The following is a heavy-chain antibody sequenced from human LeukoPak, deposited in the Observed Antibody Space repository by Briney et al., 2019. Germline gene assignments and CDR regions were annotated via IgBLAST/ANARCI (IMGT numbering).Heavy chain of an antibody. CDR3: AKIVDNNYPRSVDS. CDR2: ISGSGAGT. J-gene: IGHJ4*02. Sequence: GGSLRLSCAASGITCSSYAMIWVRQAPGKGLEGGSGISGSGAGTYYADSVKGRFTISRDNSKDTLYLQMNSLRAEDTAIFYCAKIVDNNYPRSVDSWGQGTLVTVSS. V-gene: IGHV3-23*01. D-gene: IGHD2-21*01. CDR1: GITCSSYA.